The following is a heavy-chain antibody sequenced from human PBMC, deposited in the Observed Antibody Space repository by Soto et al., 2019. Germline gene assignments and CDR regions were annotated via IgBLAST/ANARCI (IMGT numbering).Heavy chain of an antibody. CDR3: ARGEDDYGDFGSVDV. CDR2: IIPFLSAT. V-gene: IGHV1-69*01. D-gene: IGHD4-17*01. CDR1: GGHFDRFA. Sequence: QGQLVQSGAEVKKPGSSVKVSCRASGGHFDRFALSWLRQAHGQGLEWMGGIIPFLSATTYAHKFQGRVTITADESANRLYLELRSLTSDDTAVYYCARGEDDYGDFGSVDVWGEGTSVTVSS. J-gene: IGHJ6*04.